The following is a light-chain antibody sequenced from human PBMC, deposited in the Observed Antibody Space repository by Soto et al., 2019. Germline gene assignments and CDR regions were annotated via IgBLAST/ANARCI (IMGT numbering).Light chain of an antibody. V-gene: IGKV1-27*01. CDR1: QGISNY. Sequence: DIQMTQSPSSLSVFVGDSVTFTCRASQGISNYLAWYHQKPGKVPKLLVYAASTLQSGVPSRFSGSGSGTEFTLTIRSLQPEDVGTYYCQHYHSPPFTFGPGTKLEIK. CDR2: AAS. J-gene: IGKJ3*01. CDR3: QHYHSPPFT.